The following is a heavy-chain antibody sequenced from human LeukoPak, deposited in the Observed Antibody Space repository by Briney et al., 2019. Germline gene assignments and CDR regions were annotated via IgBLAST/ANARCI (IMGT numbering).Heavy chain of an antibody. D-gene: IGHD2-2*01. V-gene: IGHV1-69*13. CDR2: IIPIFGTA. J-gene: IGHJ4*02. CDR3: APLDYRYCSSTSCSIPRYYFDY. CDR1: GGTFSSYA. Sequence: ASVTVSCTASGGTFSSYAISWVRQAPGQGLEWMGGIIPIFGTANYAQKFQGRVTITADEPPSTAYMELSSLRSEDTAVYYCAPLDYRYCSSTSCSIPRYYFDYWGQGTLVTVSS.